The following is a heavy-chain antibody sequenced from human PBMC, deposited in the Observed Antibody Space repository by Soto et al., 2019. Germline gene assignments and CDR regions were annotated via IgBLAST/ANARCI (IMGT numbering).Heavy chain of an antibody. J-gene: IGHJ4*02. CDR3: AKGRDYDFWSGYYYYFDY. V-gene: IGHV3-30*18. CDR1: GFSFRNYG. CDR2: ISYDGRNK. Sequence: QVQLVESGGGVVQPGRSLTLSCAASGFSFRNYGMHWVRQAPGKGLEWVAVISYDGRNKYFADSVKGRFTISRDNSENTLYLQMNSLRAEDSAVYYCAKGRDYDFWSGYYYYFDYRGQGMLVTVSS. D-gene: IGHD3-3*01.